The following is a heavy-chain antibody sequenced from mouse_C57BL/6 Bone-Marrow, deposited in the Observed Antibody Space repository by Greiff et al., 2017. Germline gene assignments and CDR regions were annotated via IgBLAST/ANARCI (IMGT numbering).Heavy chain of an antibody. CDR3: AREGIYYGNSYYFDY. D-gene: IGHD2-1*01. V-gene: IGHV1-69*01. CDR2: IDPSDSYT. Sequence: QVHVKQPGAELVMPGASVKLSCKASGYTFTSYWMHWVKQRPGQGLEWIGEIDPSDSYTNYNQKFKGKSTLTVDKSSSTAYMQLSSLTSEDSAVYYCAREGIYYGNSYYFDYWGQGTTLTVSS. CDR1: GYTFTSYW. J-gene: IGHJ2*01.